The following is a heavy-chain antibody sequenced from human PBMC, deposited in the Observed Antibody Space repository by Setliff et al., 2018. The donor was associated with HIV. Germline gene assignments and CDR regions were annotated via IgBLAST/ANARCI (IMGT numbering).Heavy chain of an antibody. V-gene: IGHV3-48*04. CDR2: ISSTGITT. CDR1: GFIFSNYR. J-gene: IGHJ4*02. CDR3: VRLPFPPYCGGDCYSIDY. Sequence: GGSLRLSCVGSGFIFSNYRMNWVRQAPGKGLEWIAYISSTGITTYYADSVKGRFTISRDNAKNSLYLQMNSLRAEDTAVYYCVRLPFPPYCGGDCYSIDYWGQGTLVTVSS. D-gene: IGHD2-21*02.